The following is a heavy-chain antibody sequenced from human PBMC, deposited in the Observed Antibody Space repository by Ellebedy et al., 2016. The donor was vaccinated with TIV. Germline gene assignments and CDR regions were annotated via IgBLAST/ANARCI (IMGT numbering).Heavy chain of an antibody. J-gene: IGHJ5*02. D-gene: IGHD2-8*02. CDR2: ISGYNGDT. Sequence: ASVKVSCXTSGYTFSNYGITWVRQAPGQGFEWMGWISGYNGDTDYAQNFQDRVTMTIDTSTSTAYMELRSLKSDDTAVYYCARRKVLWSPYDQWGQGPLVTVSS. CDR1: GYTFSNYG. CDR3: ARRKVLWSPYDQ. V-gene: IGHV1-18*01.